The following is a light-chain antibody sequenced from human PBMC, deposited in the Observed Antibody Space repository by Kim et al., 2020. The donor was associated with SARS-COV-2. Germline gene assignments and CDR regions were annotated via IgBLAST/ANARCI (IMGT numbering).Light chain of an antibody. CDR1: SGYSNYK. V-gene: IGLV9-49*01. J-gene: IGLJ1*01. CDR3: GADHGSGSNFVYV. Sequence: GTLSSGYSNYKVDWYQQRPGKGPRFVMRVGTGGIVGSKGDGIPDRFSVLGSGLNRYLTIKNIQEEDESDYHCGADHGSGSNFVYVFATGTKVTVL. CDR2: VGTGGIVG.